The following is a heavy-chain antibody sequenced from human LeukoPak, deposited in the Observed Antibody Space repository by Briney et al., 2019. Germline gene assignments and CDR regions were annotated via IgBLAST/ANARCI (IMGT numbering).Heavy chain of an antibody. V-gene: IGHV4-30-2*01. CDR2: IYHSGST. J-gene: IGHJ6*03. Sequence: SETLSLTCTVSGGSISSGSYYWSWIRQPPGKGLEWIGYIYHSGSTYYNPSLKSRVTISVDRSKNQFSLKLSSVTAADTAVYYCARVDYYYYMDVWGKGTTVTVSS. CDR1: GGSISSGSYY. CDR3: ARVDYYYYMDV.